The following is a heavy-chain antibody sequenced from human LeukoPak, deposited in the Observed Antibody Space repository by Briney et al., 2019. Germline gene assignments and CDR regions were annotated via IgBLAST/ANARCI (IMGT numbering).Heavy chain of an antibody. CDR1: GFTFSSYA. CDR3: ARNRGYSYGLNY. V-gene: IGHV3-30-3*01. D-gene: IGHD5-18*01. Sequence: GGSLRLPCAASGFTFSSYAMHWVRQAPGKGLEWVAVISYDGSNKYYADSVKGRFTISRDNSKNTLYLQMNSLRAEDTAVYYCARNRGYSYGLNYRGQGTLVTVSS. CDR2: ISYDGSNK. J-gene: IGHJ4*02.